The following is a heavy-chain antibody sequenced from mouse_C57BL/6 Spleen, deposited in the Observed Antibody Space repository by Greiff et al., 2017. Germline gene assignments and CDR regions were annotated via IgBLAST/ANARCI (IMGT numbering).Heavy chain of an antibody. CDR2: IYPGDGDT. V-gene: IGHV1-80*01. CDR3: ARLGHYGSSYGYFDV. Sequence: VQRVESGAELVKPGASVKISCKASGYAFSSYWVNWVKQRPGKGLEWIGQIYPGDGDTNYNGKFKGKAKLTAHKSSSTAYMQLSILTSEDSAVYFCARLGHYGSSYGYFDVWGTGTTVTVSS. J-gene: IGHJ1*03. CDR1: GYAFSSYW. D-gene: IGHD1-1*01.